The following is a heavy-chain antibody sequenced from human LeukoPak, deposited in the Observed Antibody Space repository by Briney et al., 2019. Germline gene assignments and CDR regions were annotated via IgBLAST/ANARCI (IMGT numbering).Heavy chain of an antibody. Sequence: PSQTLSLTCTVSGGPISSGSYYWSWIRQPAGKGLEWIVRIYTSGSTNYNPSLKSRVTISVDTSKNQFSLKLSSVTAADTAVYYCARERGRMVVVIDYWGQGTLVTVSS. CDR1: GGPISSGSYY. V-gene: IGHV4-61*02. J-gene: IGHJ4*02. D-gene: IGHD3-22*01. CDR3: ARERGRMVVVIDY. CDR2: IYTSGST.